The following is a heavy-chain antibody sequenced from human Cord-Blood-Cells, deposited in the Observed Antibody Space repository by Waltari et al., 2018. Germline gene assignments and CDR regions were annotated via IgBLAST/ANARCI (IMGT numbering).Heavy chain of an antibody. CDR3: ARVLTYSSSSFDY. Sequence: QVQLVQSGAEGKKPGSSVQVSCKASEGTFSSYAISWVRQAPRQGLEWMGGIIPIFGTANYAQKFQGRVTITADEATSTAYMELSSLRSEDTAVYYCARVLTYSSSSFDYWGQGTLVTVSS. D-gene: IGHD6-6*01. V-gene: IGHV1-69*01. CDR1: EGTFSSYA. CDR2: IIPIFGTA. J-gene: IGHJ4*02.